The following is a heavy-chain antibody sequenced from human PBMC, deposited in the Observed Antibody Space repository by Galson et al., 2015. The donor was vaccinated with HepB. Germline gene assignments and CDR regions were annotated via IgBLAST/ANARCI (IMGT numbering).Heavy chain of an antibody. Sequence: SVKVSCKASGYTFTSYYMHWVRQAPGQGLEWMGIINPSGGSTSYAQKFQGRVTMTRDTSTSTVYMELSSLRSEDTAVYYCARVGNYDILTGMGKNYFDYWGQGTLVAVSS. D-gene: IGHD3-9*01. CDR2: INPSGGST. CDR3: ARVGNYDILTGMGKNYFDY. J-gene: IGHJ4*02. CDR1: GYTFTSYY. V-gene: IGHV1-46*03.